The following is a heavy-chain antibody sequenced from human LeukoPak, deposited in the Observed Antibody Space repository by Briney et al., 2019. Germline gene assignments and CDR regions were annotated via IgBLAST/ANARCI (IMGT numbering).Heavy chain of an antibody. CDR1: GFTFTSSA. D-gene: IGHD3-10*01. Sequence: GTSVKVSCKAPGFTFTSSAMQWVRQARGQRLEWIGWIVVGSGNTNYAQKFQGRVSITRDMSTSTANMELSSLRSEDTAVYYCAAVTMVRGVISADYWGQGTLVTVSS. V-gene: IGHV1-58*02. CDR2: IVVGSGNT. CDR3: AAVTMVRGVISADY. J-gene: IGHJ4*02.